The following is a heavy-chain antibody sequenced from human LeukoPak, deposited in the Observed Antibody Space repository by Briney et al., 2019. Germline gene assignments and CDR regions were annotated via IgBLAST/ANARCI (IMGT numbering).Heavy chain of an antibody. CDR2: IIPIFGTV. D-gene: IGHD4-23*01. J-gene: IGHJ4*02. Sequence: SVKVSCKASGGTFSNYAISWVRQAPGQGLEWMGGIIPIFGTVNYAQKFQGRVTITADESTSTAYMELSSLRSEDTAVYYCARGWLAETMVVTPYNYWGQGTLVTVSS. V-gene: IGHV1-69*13. CDR1: GGTFSNYA. CDR3: ARGWLAETMVVTPYNY.